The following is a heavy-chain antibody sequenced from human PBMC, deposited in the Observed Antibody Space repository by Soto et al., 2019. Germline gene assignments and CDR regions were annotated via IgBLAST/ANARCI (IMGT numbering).Heavy chain of an antibody. CDR1: GFSLTTSGVG. Sequence: QITLKESGPPLVKPTQTLTLTCTFSGFSLTTSGVGVGWIRQPPGKALEWLALIYWDDDRRYSPSLQSRITITKDTSRNQVVLTMTNADPVDTATYYCAHRRGFGFDTWGPGTLVIVSS. V-gene: IGHV2-5*02. J-gene: IGHJ5*02. CDR2: IYWDDDR. CDR3: AHRRGFGFDT. D-gene: IGHD3-10*01.